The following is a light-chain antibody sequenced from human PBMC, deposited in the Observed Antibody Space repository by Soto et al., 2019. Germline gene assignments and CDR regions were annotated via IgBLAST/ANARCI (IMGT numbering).Light chain of an antibody. Sequence: QSALTQPASVSGSPGQSITISCTGTSSDVGRYNYVFWYQQHPGKAPKLMIYDVSNRPSGVSNRFYGSKSGNTASLTISGLQTEDEADYYCTSYTRSDTYVFGTGTKVTVL. CDR2: DVS. CDR1: SSDVGRYNY. V-gene: IGLV2-14*01. CDR3: TSYTRSDTYV. J-gene: IGLJ1*01.